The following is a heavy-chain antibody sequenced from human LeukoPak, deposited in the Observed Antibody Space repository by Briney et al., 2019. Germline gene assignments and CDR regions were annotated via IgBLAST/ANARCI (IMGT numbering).Heavy chain of an antibody. Sequence: SVKVSCKASGFTFTSSAMQWVRQARGQRLEWIGWIVVGSGNTNYAQKFQERVTITRDMSTSTAYMELSSLRSEDTAVYYCAAGFRDYYDSSGYYYSSWFDPWGQGTLVTVSS. CDR3: AAGFRDYYDSSGYYYSSWFDP. CDR2: IVVGSGNT. J-gene: IGHJ5*02. D-gene: IGHD3-22*01. CDR1: GFTFTSSA. V-gene: IGHV1-58*02.